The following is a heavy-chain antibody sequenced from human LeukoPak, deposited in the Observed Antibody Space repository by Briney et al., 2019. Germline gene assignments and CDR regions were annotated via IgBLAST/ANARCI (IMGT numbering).Heavy chain of an antibody. J-gene: IGHJ4*02. CDR3: ANSGSSGWTNFDY. V-gene: IGHV4-39*01. D-gene: IGHD6-19*01. CDR1: GGSISSSSYY. CDR2: MYYSGST. Sequence: PSETLSLTCTVSGGSISSSSYYWGWIRQPPGKGLEWIGSMYYSGSTYYNSSLKSRVTISVDTSKKQFSLKLTSVTAADTAVYYCANSGSSGWTNFDYWGQGTLVTVSS.